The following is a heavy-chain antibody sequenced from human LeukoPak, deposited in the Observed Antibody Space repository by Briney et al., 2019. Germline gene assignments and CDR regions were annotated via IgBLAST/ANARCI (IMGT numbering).Heavy chain of an antibody. Sequence: GGSLRLSCAASGFTFSSYSMNWVRQAPGKGLEWVSSISSSSSYIYYADSVKGRFTISRDNAKNSLYLQMNSLRAEDTAVYSCARGPQSLFDYWGQGTLVTVSS. D-gene: IGHD4-11*01. CDR1: GFTFSSYS. CDR3: ARGPQSLFDY. CDR2: ISSSSSYI. V-gene: IGHV3-21*01. J-gene: IGHJ4*02.